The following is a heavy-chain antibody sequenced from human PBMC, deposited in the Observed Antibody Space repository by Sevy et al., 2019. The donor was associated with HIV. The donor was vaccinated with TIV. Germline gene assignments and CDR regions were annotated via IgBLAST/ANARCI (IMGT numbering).Heavy chain of an antibody. CDR1: GFTFSSYG. Sequence: GGSLRLSCAASGFTFSSYGMHWVRQAPGKGLEWVAFIRYDGSNKYYADSVMGRFTISRDNSKNTLYLQMNSLRAEDTAVYYCANSRGGSYRHLDYWGQGTLVTVSS. CDR2: IRYDGSNK. D-gene: IGHD3-16*02. J-gene: IGHJ4*02. V-gene: IGHV3-30*02. CDR3: ANSRGGSYRHLDY.